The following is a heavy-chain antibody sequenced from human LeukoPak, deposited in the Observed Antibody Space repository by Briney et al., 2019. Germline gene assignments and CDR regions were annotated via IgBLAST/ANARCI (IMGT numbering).Heavy chain of an antibody. CDR3: AKDAYYYDSSGYSFDY. CDR1: GGSISSYH. D-gene: IGHD3-22*01. V-gene: IGHV4-4*07. CDR2: IYTSGST. J-gene: IGHJ4*02. Sequence: SETLSLTCTVSGGSISSYHWSWIRQPAGKGLEWIGRIYTSGSTNYNPSLKSRVTMSVDTSKNQFSLKLSSVTAADTAVYYCAKDAYYYDSSGYSFDYWGQGTLVTVSS.